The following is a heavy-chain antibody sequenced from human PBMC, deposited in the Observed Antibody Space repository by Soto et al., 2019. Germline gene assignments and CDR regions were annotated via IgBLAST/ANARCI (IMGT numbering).Heavy chain of an antibody. CDR2: ISYDGSNK. J-gene: IGHJ4*02. D-gene: IGHD2-15*01. CDR1: GFTFSSYG. CDR3: AKDWCSGGSCYSSDY. V-gene: IGHV3-30*18. Sequence: QVQLVESGGGVVQPGRSLRLSCAASGFTFSSYGMHWVRQAPGKGLEWVAVISYDGSNKYYADSVKGRFTISRDNSKYTLYLQMNSLRAEDTAVYYCAKDWCSGGSCYSSDYWGQGTLVTVSS.